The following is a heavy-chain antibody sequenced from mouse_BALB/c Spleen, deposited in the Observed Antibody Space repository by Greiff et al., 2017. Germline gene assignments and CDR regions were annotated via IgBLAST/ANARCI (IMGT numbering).Heavy chain of an antibody. CDR2: ISYDGSN. CDR3: ARDRGLAY. Sequence: VQLQQSGPGLVKPSQSLSLTCSVTGYSITSGYYWNWIRQFPGNKLEWMGYISYDGSNNYNPSLKNRISITRDTSKNQFFLKLNSVTTEDTATYYCARDRGLAYWGQGTLVTVSA. J-gene: IGHJ3*01. D-gene: IGHD3-3*01. CDR1: GYSITSGYY. V-gene: IGHV3-6*02.